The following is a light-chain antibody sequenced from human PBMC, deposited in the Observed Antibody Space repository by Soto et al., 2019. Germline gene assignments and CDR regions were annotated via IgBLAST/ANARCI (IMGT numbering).Light chain of an antibody. CDR3: LQYHNLWA. V-gene: IGKV3-15*01. Sequence: IVMTQSPATLSVSPGERATLSCRASQNIYSNIAWYQQRPGQAPRLLIYRASTRATGVPARFSGSGSGTEFTLTISSLQSEDCTVYSCLQYHNLWAFGQWTKVEIK. J-gene: IGKJ1*01. CDR2: RAS. CDR1: QNIYSN.